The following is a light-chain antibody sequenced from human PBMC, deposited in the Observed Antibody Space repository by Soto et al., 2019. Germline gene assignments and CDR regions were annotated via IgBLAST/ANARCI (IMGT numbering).Light chain of an antibody. Sequence: SYELTQTPSVSVAPGKTANITCGGDNIGTKSVHWHQQKPGQAPVVVIYYDSGRPSGIPERFSGSNSGNTATLTISRVEAGDEADYYCQVWDSSSDALYVFGTGTKLTVL. CDR1: NIGTKS. CDR2: YDS. CDR3: QVWDSSSDALYV. J-gene: IGLJ1*01. V-gene: IGLV3-21*01.